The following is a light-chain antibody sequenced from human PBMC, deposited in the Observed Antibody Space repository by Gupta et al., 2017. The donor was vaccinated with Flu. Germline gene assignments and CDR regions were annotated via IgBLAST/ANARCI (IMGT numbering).Light chain of an antibody. CDR2: DAS. Sequence: EVVLTQSPATLSLSPGERATLSCRASQSLVSYLAWYQQKPGQAPRLLIYDASNRATGVPARFSGSGSGTDFTLTISSREPEDFAVYYCQQRNNWPPWTFGQGTKVEIK. J-gene: IGKJ1*01. CDR3: QQRNNWPPWT. CDR1: QSLVSY. V-gene: IGKV3-11*01.